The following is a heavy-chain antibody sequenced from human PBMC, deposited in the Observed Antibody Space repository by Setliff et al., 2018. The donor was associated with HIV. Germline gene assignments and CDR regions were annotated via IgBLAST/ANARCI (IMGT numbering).Heavy chain of an antibody. D-gene: IGHD3-22*01. CDR2: IYYSGST. CDR3: ARQGYNYDSSGYLIPAGYFQH. J-gene: IGHJ1*01. V-gene: IGHV4-39*01. Sequence: SGPTLVNPTQTLTLTCTFSGFSLSTSGMCVSWIRQPPGKGLEWIGSIYYSGSTYYNPSLKSRLTISVDTSNNQFSLKLTSVTDADTAVYYCARQGYNYDSSGYLIPAGYFQHWGQGTLVTVSS. CDR1: GFSLSTSGMC.